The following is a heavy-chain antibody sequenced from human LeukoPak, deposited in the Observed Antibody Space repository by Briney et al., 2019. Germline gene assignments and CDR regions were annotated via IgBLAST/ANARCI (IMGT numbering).Heavy chain of an antibody. CDR3: TTLTVASSFDY. Sequence: GGSLRLSCAASGFPFTNNYMSWVRQAPGKGLEWVSVINIGGSVSYADSVKGRFTISRDNAKNSLYLQMNSLRAEDTAVYYCTTLTVASSFDYWGQGTLVTVSS. CDR1: GFPFTNNY. J-gene: IGHJ4*02. CDR2: INIGGSV. V-gene: IGHV3-53*01. D-gene: IGHD6-19*01.